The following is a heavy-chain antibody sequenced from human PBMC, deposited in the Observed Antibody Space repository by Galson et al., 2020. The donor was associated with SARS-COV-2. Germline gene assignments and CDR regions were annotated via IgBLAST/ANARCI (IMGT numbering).Heavy chain of an antibody. Sequence: TGGSLRLSCAASGFTFSSYGMHWVRQAPGKGLEGVAAIWHDGSNKYYADSVKGRFTISRDNSKNTLYLQMNSLRAEDTAGYYCTREGLVGATPGFAYWGQGTLVTVSS. V-gene: IGHV3-33*01. CDR3: TREGLVGATPGFAY. CDR1: GFTFSSYG. J-gene: IGHJ4*02. CDR2: IWHDGSNK. D-gene: IGHD1-26*01.